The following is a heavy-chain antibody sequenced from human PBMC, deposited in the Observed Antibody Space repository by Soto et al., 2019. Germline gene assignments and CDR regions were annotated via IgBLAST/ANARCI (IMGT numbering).Heavy chain of an antibody. D-gene: IGHD3-22*01. CDR3: ARANYDSSGYYPSLFDY. J-gene: IGHJ4*02. CDR1: GGSISSGGYS. V-gene: IGHV4-30-2*01. CDR2: IYHSGST. Sequence: LTCAVSGGSISSGGYSWSWIRQPPGKGLEWIGYIYHSGSTYYNPSLKSRVTISVDRSKNQFSLKLSSVTAADTAVYYCARANYDSSGYYPSLFDYWGQGTLVTVSS.